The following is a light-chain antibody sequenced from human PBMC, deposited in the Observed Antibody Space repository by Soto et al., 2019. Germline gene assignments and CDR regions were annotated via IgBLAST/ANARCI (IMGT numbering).Light chain of an antibody. V-gene: IGKV3-20*01. CDR3: QHYGSSTWT. J-gene: IGKJ1*01. CDR1: QSVSSTY. CDR2: GAS. Sequence: EIVLTQSPGTLSLSPGEGATLSCRASQSVSSTYLAWYQQKPGQAPRLLIYGASSRATGIPDRFSGSGSGTDFTLTSSRLEPEYFAVYYCQHYGSSTWTFGQGTKVEIK.